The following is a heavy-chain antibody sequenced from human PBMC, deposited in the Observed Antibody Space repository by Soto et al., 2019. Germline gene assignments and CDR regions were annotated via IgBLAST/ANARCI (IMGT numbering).Heavy chain of an antibody. D-gene: IGHD3-9*01. CDR1: GGSISSGGYY. Sequence: SETLSLTCTVSGGSISSGGYYWSWIRQHPGKGLEWIGYIYYSGSTYYNPSLKSRVTISVDTSKNQFSLKLSSVTAADTAVYYCARGGVRGYDILTGYYSPFDYWGQGTLVTVSS. V-gene: IGHV4-31*03. J-gene: IGHJ4*02. CDR3: ARGGVRGYDILTGYYSPFDY. CDR2: IYYSGST.